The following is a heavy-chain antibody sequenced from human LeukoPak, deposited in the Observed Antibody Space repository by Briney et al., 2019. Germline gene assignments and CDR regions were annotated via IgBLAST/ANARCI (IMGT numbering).Heavy chain of an antibody. Sequence: PSETLSLTCSVSGGSISSGGYHWNWIRQPPGKGLEWIGYIYYSGSTYYNPSLKSRVTISVDRSKNQFSLKLSSVTAADTAVYYCAREAPDYYDSSGLGAFDIWGQGTMVTVSS. CDR1: GGSISSGGYH. D-gene: IGHD3-22*01. CDR3: AREAPDYYDSSGLGAFDI. CDR2: IYYSGST. J-gene: IGHJ3*02. V-gene: IGHV4-30-2*01.